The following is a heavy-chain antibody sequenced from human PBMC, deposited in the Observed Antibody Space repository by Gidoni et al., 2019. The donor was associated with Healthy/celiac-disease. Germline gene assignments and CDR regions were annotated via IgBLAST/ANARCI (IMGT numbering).Heavy chain of an antibody. J-gene: IGHJ4*02. CDR1: GGAFSSYA. CDR2: IIPIFGTA. V-gene: IGHV1-69*01. CDR3: ARFLYGDYAIDY. D-gene: IGHD4-17*01. Sequence: QVQLVQSGAEVKTPGASVKISGKASGGAFSSYAISWVRQAPGQGLEWMGGIIPIFGTANYAQKFQGRVTITADESTSTAYMELSSLRSEDTAVYYCARFLYGDYAIDYWGQGTLVTVSS.